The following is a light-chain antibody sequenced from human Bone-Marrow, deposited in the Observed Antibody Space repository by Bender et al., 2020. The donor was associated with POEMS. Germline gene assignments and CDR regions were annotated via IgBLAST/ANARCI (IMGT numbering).Light chain of an antibody. CDR3: ISYTSSSTLV. CDR2: DVN. Sequence: QSALTQPASVSGSPGQSITISCTGTSSDIGGYNYVSWYQQHPGKAPKLMILDVNNRPSGVSNRFSGSKSGNTASLTISGRQAEDEADYFCISYTSSSTLVFGGGTKLTVL. V-gene: IGLV2-14*03. J-gene: IGLJ3*02. CDR1: SSDIGGYNY.